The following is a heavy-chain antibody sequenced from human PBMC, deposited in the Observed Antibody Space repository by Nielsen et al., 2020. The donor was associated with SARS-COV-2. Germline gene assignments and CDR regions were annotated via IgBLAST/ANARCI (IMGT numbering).Heavy chain of an antibody. D-gene: IGHD2-2*01. CDR3: ARGPGTAAFDP. J-gene: IGHJ5*02. V-gene: IGHV3-30-3*01. CDR1: GFTFSSYA. Sequence: GESLKISCAASGFTFSSYAMHWARQAPGKGLEWVAVISYDGSNKYYADSVKGRFTISRDNSKNTLYLQMNSLRAEDTAVYYCARGPGTAAFDPWGQGTLVTVSS. CDR2: ISYDGSNK.